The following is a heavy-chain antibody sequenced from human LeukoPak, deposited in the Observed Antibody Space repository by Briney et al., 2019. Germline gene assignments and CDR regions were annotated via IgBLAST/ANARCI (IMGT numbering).Heavy chain of an antibody. CDR2: INQGGSEE. Sequence: GGSLRLSCAASGFTFSNYWMNWVRQAPGKGLEWVANINQGGSEEYYVDSVKGRFTISRDNSKNTLYLQMNSLRAEDTAVYYCAKDFHYYYGSGSYLDAFDIWGQGTMVTVSS. CDR1: GFTFSNYW. CDR3: AKDFHYYYGSGSYLDAFDI. J-gene: IGHJ3*02. V-gene: IGHV3-7*01. D-gene: IGHD3-10*01.